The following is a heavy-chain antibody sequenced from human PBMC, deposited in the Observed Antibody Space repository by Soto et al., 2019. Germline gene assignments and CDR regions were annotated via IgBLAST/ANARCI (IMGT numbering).Heavy chain of an antibody. J-gene: IGHJ5*02. CDR1: GYSFTSYW. Sequence: GESLKISCKGSGYSFTSYWIGWVRQMPGKGLEWMGIIYPGDSDTRYSPSFQGQVTISADKSISTAYLQWSSLKASDTAMYYCAREILTGYPLPENWFDPWGQGTLVTVSS. CDR3: AREILTGYPLPENWFDP. CDR2: IYPGDSDT. D-gene: IGHD3-9*01. V-gene: IGHV5-51*01.